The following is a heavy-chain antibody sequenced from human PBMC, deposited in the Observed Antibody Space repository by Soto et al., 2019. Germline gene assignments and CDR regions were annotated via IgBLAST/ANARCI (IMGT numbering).Heavy chain of an antibody. CDR3: ARDHYSSSWYGSQGYYGMDV. D-gene: IGHD6-13*01. J-gene: IGHJ6*02. V-gene: IGHV3-21*01. Sequence: GGSLRLSCAASGFTFSSYSMNWVRQAPGKGLEWVSSISSSSSYIYYADSVKGRFTISRDNAKNSLYLQMNSLRAEDTAVYYCARDHYSSSWYGSQGYYGMDVWGQGTTVTVSS. CDR1: GFTFSSYS. CDR2: ISSSSSYI.